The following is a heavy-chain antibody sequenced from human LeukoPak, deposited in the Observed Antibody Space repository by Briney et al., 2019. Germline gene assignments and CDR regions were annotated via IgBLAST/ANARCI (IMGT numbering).Heavy chain of an antibody. CDR2: INSDGSST. J-gene: IGHJ4*02. Sequence: PGGSLRLSCAGSGFSFSSYWMHWVRQAPGKGLVWVSRINSDGSSTNYADSVKGRFTISRDNAKNTLYLQMNSLRAEDTAVYYCASTLSSSPHWGRGTLVTVSS. D-gene: IGHD6-6*01. CDR1: GFSFSSYW. CDR3: ASTLSSSPH. V-gene: IGHV3-74*01.